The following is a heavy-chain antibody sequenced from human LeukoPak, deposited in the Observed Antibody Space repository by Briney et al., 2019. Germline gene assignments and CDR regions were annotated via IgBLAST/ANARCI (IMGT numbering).Heavy chain of an antibody. CDR2: ISGSGGST. CDR3: AEDSVATVVTLFNY. J-gene: IGHJ4*02. Sequence: GGSLRLSCAASGFTFSSYAMSWVRQAPGKGLEWVSAISGSGGSTYYADSVKGRFTISRDNSKNTLYLQMNSLRAEDTAVYYCAEDSVATVVTLFNYWGQGTLVTVSS. CDR1: GFTFSSYA. D-gene: IGHD5-12*01. V-gene: IGHV3-23*01.